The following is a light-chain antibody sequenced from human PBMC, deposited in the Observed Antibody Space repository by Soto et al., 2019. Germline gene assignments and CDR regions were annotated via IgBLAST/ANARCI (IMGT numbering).Light chain of an antibody. CDR3: QQYGSSPPFT. CDR2: GTS. CDR1: QSVSSRY. V-gene: IGKV3-20*01. Sequence: EIVLTQSPGTLSLSPGERATLSCRASQSVSSRYLAWYQQKPGQAPRLLMYGTSNRATDIPDRFRGSGSGTDFTLTISRLEPEDFAVYFCQQYGSSPPFTFGQGTKVEIK. J-gene: IGKJ2*01.